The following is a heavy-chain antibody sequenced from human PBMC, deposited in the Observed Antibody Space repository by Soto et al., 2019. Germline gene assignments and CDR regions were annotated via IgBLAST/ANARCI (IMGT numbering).Heavy chain of an antibody. V-gene: IGHV3-30*04. CDR2: ISYDGTKQ. CDR1: GFSFNTYD. Sequence: LRLSCAAPGFSFNTYDMLWVRQAPGKGLEWVARISYDGTKQYYADSLKGRFTVSRDNPKNTVFLQIDSLRSEDTALYYWARGGGTYYSDYWGQGTLVTVSS. CDR3: ARGGGTYYSDY. D-gene: IGHD1-1*01. J-gene: IGHJ4*02.